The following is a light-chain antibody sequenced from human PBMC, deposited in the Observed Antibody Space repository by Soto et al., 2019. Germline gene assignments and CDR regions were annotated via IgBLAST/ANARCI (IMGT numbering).Light chain of an antibody. J-gene: IGKJ1*01. CDR1: QSVVYRAGIAY. Sequence: DVVMTHSPLSRPVTLGQSASISCRPSQSVVYRAGIAYFSWFQQRPGQSPRRIIYKDSKRDYGVPDRFSDSGSGTDCTLTISRVEAEDVGVYYCMRATPWPPTFGRGTKVEFK. V-gene: IGKV2-30*01. CDR2: KDS. CDR3: MRATPWPPT.